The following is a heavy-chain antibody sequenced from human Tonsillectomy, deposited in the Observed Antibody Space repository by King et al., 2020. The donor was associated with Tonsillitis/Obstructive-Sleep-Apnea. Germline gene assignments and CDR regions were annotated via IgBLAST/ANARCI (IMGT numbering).Heavy chain of an antibody. CDR3: AKDTWLGGSGSYYSDY. CDR2: ISGSGGST. CDR1: GFTFSSYA. Sequence: EVQLVESGGGLVQPGGSLRLSCAASGFTFSSYAMSWVRQAPGKGLEWVSAISGSGGSTYYSDSVKGRFTISRDNSKNTLYLQMNSLRAEDTAVYYWAKDTWLGGSGSYYSDYWGQGTLVTVSS. V-gene: IGHV3-23*04. J-gene: IGHJ4*02. D-gene: IGHD3-10*01.